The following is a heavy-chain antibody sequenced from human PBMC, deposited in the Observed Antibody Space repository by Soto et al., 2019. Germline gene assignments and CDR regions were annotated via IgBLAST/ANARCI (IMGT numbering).Heavy chain of an antibody. CDR2: IYPGDPDT. J-gene: IGHJ6*02. Sequence: WESLKISCKFSGCSFTRYWIGWVRQMPGKGLEWMGIIYPGDPDTRYSPSFQGQVTISADKSISTAYLQWSSLKASDTAMYYCARQPEGGDPYYYYGMDVWGQGTTVTVSS. CDR1: GCSFTRYW. V-gene: IGHV5-51*01. D-gene: IGHD2-21*02. CDR3: ARQPEGGDPYYYYGMDV.